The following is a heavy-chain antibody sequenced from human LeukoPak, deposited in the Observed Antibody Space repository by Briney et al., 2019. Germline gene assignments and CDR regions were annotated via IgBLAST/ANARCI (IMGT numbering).Heavy chain of an antibody. V-gene: IGHV3-23*01. CDR2: ISGSGGST. CDR3: AKGLTGYYSAFDY. J-gene: IGHJ4*02. Sequence: PRGSLRLSCAASGFTFSSYAMSWVRQAPGKGLEWVSAISGSGGSTYYADSVKGRFTITRDNSKNTLHLQMNSLRAEDTAVYYCAKGLTGYYSAFDYWGQGTLVTVSS. CDR1: GFTFSSYA. D-gene: IGHD3-9*01.